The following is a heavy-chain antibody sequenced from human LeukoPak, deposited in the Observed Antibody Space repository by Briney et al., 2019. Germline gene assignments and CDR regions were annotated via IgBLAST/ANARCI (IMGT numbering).Heavy chain of an antibody. D-gene: IGHD6-13*01. V-gene: IGHV4-30-2*01. CDR2: IYHSGTP. J-gene: IGHJ5*02. CDR1: GGALSSGGNY. CDR3: ARDNIPVAGTGLSWFDP. Sequence: SETLSLTCTVSGGALSSGGNYWPWLRRPPGKGLEWLGKIYHSGTPYYNPSLKSRVTLSVDRSKNQFSLKMTSVTAADTAVYYCARDNIPVAGTGLSWFDPWGQGTLVTVSS.